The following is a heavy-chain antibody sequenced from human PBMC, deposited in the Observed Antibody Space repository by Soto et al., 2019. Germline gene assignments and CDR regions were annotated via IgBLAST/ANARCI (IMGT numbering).Heavy chain of an antibody. J-gene: IGHJ4*02. CDR1: GFTFSSYA. Sequence: QVQLVESGGGVVQPGRSLRLSCAASGFTFSSYAMHWVRQAPGKGLEWVAVISYDGSNKYYADSVKGRFTISRDNSKNTLYLQMNSLRAEDTAVYYCARYPVLAFVAAYYFDYWGQGTLVIVSS. D-gene: IGHD6-19*01. V-gene: IGHV3-30-3*01. CDR2: ISYDGSNK. CDR3: ARYPVLAFVAAYYFDY.